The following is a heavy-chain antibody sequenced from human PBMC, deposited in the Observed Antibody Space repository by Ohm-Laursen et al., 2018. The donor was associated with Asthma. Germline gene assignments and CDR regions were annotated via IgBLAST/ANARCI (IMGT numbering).Heavy chain of an antibody. CDR2: ISYDGSTK. J-gene: IGHJ6*02. CDR1: GFTLTTYA. CDR3: ARDVVWFREVGGMDV. Sequence: SLRLSCSASGFTLTTYAIHWVRQAPGKGLEWVAVISYDGSTKYSADSVKGRFIVSRDISKNILSLQMNSLRPEDTAVYYCARDVVWFREVGGMDVWGQGTTVTVSS. V-gene: IGHV3-30*03. D-gene: IGHD3-10*01.